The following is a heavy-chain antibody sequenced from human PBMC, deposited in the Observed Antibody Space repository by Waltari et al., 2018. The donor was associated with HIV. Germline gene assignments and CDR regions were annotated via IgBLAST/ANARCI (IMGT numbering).Heavy chain of an antibody. Sequence: QLQLQESGPGLVKTSETLSITCTVSGGSISSSSYYWGWIRQRPGKGLEWIGSIYYSGSTYYNPSLKSRVTISVDTSKNQFSLKLSSVTAADTAVYYCARRSYYDSSGYYFDYWGQGTLVTVSS. CDR2: IYYSGST. V-gene: IGHV4-39*01. D-gene: IGHD3-22*01. CDR3: ARRSYYDSSGYYFDY. J-gene: IGHJ4*02. CDR1: GGSISSSSYY.